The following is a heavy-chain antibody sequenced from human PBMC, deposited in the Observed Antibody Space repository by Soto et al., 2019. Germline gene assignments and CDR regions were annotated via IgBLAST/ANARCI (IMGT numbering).Heavy chain of an antibody. V-gene: IGHV3-48*02. CDR2: ISRSSDNI. Sequence: GGSLRLSCAASGFTFSTYSMNWVRQAPGKGLEWLSYISRSSDNIGYADSVKGRFTISRDNSKNLLYLQMNSLRDEDTAVYYCARDAVGGGYTSSWYAWGQGTLVTVSS. D-gene: IGHD6-13*01. CDR3: ARDAVGGGYTSSWYA. CDR1: GFTFSTYS. J-gene: IGHJ1*01.